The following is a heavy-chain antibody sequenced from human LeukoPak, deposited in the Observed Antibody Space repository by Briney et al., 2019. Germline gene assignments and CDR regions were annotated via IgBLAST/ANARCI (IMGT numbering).Heavy chain of an antibody. Sequence: GGSLRLSCAASGFTFSSYGMHWVRQAPGKGLEWVAFIRYDGSNKYYADSVKGRFTISRDNSKNTLYLQMNSLRAEDTAVYYCAKNGDRGAYCSGGSCYPYYYYYMDVWGKGTTVTISS. J-gene: IGHJ6*03. V-gene: IGHV3-30*02. CDR2: IRYDGSNK. D-gene: IGHD2-15*01. CDR1: GFTFSSYG. CDR3: AKNGDRGAYCSGGSCYPYYYYYMDV.